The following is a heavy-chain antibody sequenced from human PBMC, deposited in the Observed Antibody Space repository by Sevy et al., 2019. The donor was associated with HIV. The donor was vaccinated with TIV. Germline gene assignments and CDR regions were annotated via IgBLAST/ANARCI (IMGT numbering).Heavy chain of an antibody. J-gene: IGHJ4*02. CDR3: AKARYGSGWYVLDY. Sequence: GGSLRLSCAASGFAFSTYAMSWVRQAPGKGLEWVSATSCSAAVTFSADSVKGRFTISRDNSKNTLYLQMNNLRAEDTAIYYCAKARYGSGWYVLDYWGQGTLVTVSS. D-gene: IGHD6-19*01. CDR1: GFAFSTYA. V-gene: IGHV3-23*01. CDR2: TSCSAAVT.